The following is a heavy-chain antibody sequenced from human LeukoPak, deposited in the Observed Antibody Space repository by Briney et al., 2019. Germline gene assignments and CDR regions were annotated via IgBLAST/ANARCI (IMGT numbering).Heavy chain of an antibody. D-gene: IGHD5-12*01. CDR3: ARDQYSGYDYYYYGMDV. CDR2: ISSSGSTI. V-gene: IGHV3-48*03. CDR1: GFTFSSYE. J-gene: IGHJ6*02. Sequence: PGGSLRLSCAASGFTFSSYEMNWVRQAPGKGLEWVSYISSSGSTIYYADSVKGRFTISRDNAKNSLYLQMNSLRAEDTAVHYCARDQYSGYDYYYYGMDVWGQGTTVTVSS.